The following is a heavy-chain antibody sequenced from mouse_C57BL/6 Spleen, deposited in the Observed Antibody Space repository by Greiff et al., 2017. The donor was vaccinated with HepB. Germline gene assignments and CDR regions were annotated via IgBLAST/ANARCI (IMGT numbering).Heavy chain of an antibody. CDR2: ISSGSSTI. V-gene: IGHV5-17*01. J-gene: IGHJ4*01. Sequence: EVMLVESGGGLVKPGGSLKLSCAASGFTFSDYGMHWVRQAPEKGLEWVAYISSGSSTIYYADTVKGRFTISRDNAKNTLLLQMSSLRSEDTAMYYCARGDSSGYVYAMDYWGQGTSVTVSS. D-gene: IGHD3-2*02. CDR3: ARGDSSGYVYAMDY. CDR1: GFTFSDYG.